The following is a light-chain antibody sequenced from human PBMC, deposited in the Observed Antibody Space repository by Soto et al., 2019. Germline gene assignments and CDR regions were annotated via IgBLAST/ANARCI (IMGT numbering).Light chain of an antibody. Sequence: DIQLTQSPSFLSASVGDRVTITCRASQGISSYLAWYQQNLGKAPKLLIYAASTLQTGVPSRFSGSGSGTEFTLTISSLQPEDFATYYCQQLNSYPPYTFGQGTKLEIK. CDR3: QQLNSYPPYT. J-gene: IGKJ2*01. CDR2: AAS. V-gene: IGKV1-9*01. CDR1: QGISSY.